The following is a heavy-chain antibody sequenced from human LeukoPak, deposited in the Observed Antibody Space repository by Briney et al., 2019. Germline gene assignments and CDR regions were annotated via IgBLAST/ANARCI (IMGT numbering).Heavy chain of an antibody. Sequence: TGGSLRLSCAASGFAFSSYAIHWVRQAPGKGLEWVSFISYDGRIKYYADSMKGRLTISRDNSKNTVSLQMNSLRAEDTAIYYCARDLSEKYCIDYWGQGTQVTVSS. CDR1: GFAFSSYA. D-gene: IGHD2-8*02. V-gene: IGHV3-30-3*01. J-gene: IGHJ4*02. CDR3: ARDLSEKYCIDY. CDR2: ISYDGRIK.